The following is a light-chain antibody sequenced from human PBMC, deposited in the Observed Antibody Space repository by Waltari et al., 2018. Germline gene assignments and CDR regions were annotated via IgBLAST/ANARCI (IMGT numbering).Light chain of an antibody. V-gene: IGLV2-23*02. CDR1: TSDIGSHNI. CDR3: CSYAGSTTWV. Sequence: QSALTQPASMSGSPGQSITVSCTGATSDIGSHNIVSWYQQHPGKAPKLILYDVNRRPAGVSDRFSGSKSGSTASLTTAGLQAEDEADYYCCSYAGSTTWVFGGGTKLTVL. J-gene: IGLJ3*02. CDR2: DVN.